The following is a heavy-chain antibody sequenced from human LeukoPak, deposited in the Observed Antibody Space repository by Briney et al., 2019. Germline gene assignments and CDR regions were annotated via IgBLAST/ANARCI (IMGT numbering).Heavy chain of an antibody. J-gene: IGHJ6*02. CDR2: IKQDGSEK. CDR3: ARRSIYGSSGYYYNYYYGMDV. CDR1: GFTFSSYW. D-gene: IGHD3-22*01. Sequence: PGGSLRLSCAASGFTFSSYWMSWVRQAPGKGLEWVANIKQDGSEKYYVDSVKGRFTISRDNAKNSLYLQMNSLRAEDTAVYYCARRSIYGSSGYYYNYYYGMDVWGQGTTVTVSS. V-gene: IGHV3-7*01.